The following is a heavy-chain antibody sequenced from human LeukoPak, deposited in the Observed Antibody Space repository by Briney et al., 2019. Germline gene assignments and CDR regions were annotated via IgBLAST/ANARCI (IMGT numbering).Heavy chain of an antibody. V-gene: IGHV4-59*08. CDR3: ASYSGHDYDY. CDR1: GGSISSYY. CDR2: IYYSGSA. J-gene: IGHJ4*02. Sequence: PSETLSLTCTVSGGSISSYYWSWIRQPPGKGLEWIGYIYYSGSANYNPSLKSRVTISVDTSKNQFSLKLSSVTAADTAVYYCASYSGHDYDYWGQGTLVTVSS. D-gene: IGHD5-12*01.